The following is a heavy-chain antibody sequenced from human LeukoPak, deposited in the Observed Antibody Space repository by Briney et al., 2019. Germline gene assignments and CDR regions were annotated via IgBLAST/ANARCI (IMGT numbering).Heavy chain of an antibody. CDR3: ARVPPPGATAFGVVDS. J-gene: IGHJ5*02. CDR2: INHIGNT. CDR1: GGSFSDYF. V-gene: IGHV4-34*01. Sequence: PSETLSLTCAVYGGSFSDYFWTWIRQSPGKGLEWIGEINHIGNTNYNPSLKSRVTLSVDTSKNQFSLKLNTVTAADSAMYYCARVPPPGATAFGVVDSWGQGTLLTVSS. D-gene: IGHD3-16*01.